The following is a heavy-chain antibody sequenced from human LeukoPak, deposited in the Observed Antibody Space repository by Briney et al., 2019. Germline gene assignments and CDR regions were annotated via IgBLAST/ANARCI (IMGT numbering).Heavy chain of an antibody. CDR1: GGTFSSYA. D-gene: IGHD2-8*01. J-gene: IGHJ5*02. CDR3: ARDRTPGTNGWFDP. V-gene: IGHV1-69*05. CDR2: IIPIFGTA. Sequence: SVKVSCKASGGTFSSYAISWVRQAPGQGLEWMGGIIPIFGTATYAQKFQGRVTITTDESTSTAYMELSSLRSEDTAVYYCARDRTPGTNGWFDPWGQGTLVTVSS.